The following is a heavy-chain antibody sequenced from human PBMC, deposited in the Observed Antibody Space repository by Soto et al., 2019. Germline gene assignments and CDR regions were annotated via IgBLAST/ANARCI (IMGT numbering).Heavy chain of an antibody. CDR3: AREGSWSRHFDY. Sequence: PSETPSLTCTVSGGSISSYYWSWIRQPPGKGLEWIGYIYYSGSTNYNPSLKSRVTISVDTSKNQFSLKLSSVTAADTAVYYCAREGSWSRHFDYWGQGTLVTVSS. CDR1: GGSISSYY. J-gene: IGHJ4*02. D-gene: IGHD3-10*01. CDR2: IYYSGST. V-gene: IGHV4-59*01.